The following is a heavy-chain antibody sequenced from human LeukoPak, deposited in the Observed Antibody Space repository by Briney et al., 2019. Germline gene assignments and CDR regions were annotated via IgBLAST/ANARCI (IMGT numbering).Heavy chain of an antibody. Sequence: GGSLRLSCAASGFTFSSYAMSWVRQAPGKGLEWVSAISGSGGSTYYADSVKGRFTISRDNSKNTLYLRMNSLRAEDTAVYYCAKDLTEDNWNYRWFDPWGQGTLVTVSS. CDR1: GFTFSSYA. J-gene: IGHJ5*02. CDR2: ISGSGGST. V-gene: IGHV3-23*01. D-gene: IGHD1-7*01. CDR3: AKDLTEDNWNYRWFDP.